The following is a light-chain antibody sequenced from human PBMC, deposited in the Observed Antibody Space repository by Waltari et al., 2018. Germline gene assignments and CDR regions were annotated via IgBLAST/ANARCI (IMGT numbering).Light chain of an antibody. CDR2: GKE. CDR1: SLRTSY. Sequence: SSELTQGPDVSVALGQTVKITCQGDSLRTSYRSWYLVKPGQAPVLVLFGKEKRPSGIPDRISGYSSGTTSSLTITGAQAEDEADYYCHSRKGSDNQVVFGGGTKLTVL. V-gene: IGLV3-19*01. CDR3: HSRKGSDNQVV. J-gene: IGLJ3*02.